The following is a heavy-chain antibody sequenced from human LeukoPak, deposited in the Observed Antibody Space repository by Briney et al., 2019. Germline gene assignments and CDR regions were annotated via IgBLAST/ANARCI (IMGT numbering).Heavy chain of an antibody. J-gene: IGHJ4*02. D-gene: IGHD2-21*02. CDR2: ISGSGGTT. Sequence: GGSLRLSCAASGFTFSSYAMSWVRQAPGKGLEWVSAISGSGGTTYYADSVKGRFTIPRDNSKNTLYLQMNSLRAEDTAVYYCAKEPLYCGGDCYEPFDYWGQGTLVTVSS. CDR1: GFTFSSYA. CDR3: AKEPLYCGGDCYEPFDY. V-gene: IGHV3-23*01.